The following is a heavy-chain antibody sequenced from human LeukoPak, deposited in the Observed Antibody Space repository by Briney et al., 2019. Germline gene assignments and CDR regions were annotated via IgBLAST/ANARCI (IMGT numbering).Heavy chain of an antibody. CDR3: AKGRAVAGSFDY. J-gene: IGHJ4*02. CDR1: GGSFSGYY. Sequence: SETLSLTCAVYGGSFSGYYWSWIRQPPGKGLEWIGEINHSGSTNYNPSLKSRVTISVDTSKNQFSLKLSSVTAADTAVYYCAKGRAVAGSFDYWGQGTLVTVSS. CDR2: INHSGST. D-gene: IGHD6-19*01. V-gene: IGHV4-34*01.